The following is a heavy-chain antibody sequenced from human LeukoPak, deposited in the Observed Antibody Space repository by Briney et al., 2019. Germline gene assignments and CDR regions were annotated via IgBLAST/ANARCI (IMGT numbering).Heavy chain of an antibody. J-gene: IGHJ4*02. V-gene: IGHV1-2*04. CDR1: GYTFPSYF. Sequence: GASVKVSCKASGYTFPSYFMHWVRQAPGQGLEWMGWINPNSGGTNYAQKFQGWVTMTRDTSISTAYMELSRLRSDDTAVYYCARDGVDTAMEFDYWGQGTLVTVSS. CDR3: ARDGVDTAMEFDY. CDR2: INPNSGGT. D-gene: IGHD5-18*01.